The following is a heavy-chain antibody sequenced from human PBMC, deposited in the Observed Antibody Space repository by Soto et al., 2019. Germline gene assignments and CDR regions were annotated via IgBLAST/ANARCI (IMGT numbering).Heavy chain of an antibody. V-gene: IGHV1-18*01. CDR2: ISAYNGNT. CDR3: ARDPTYGPPAPNFDY. D-gene: IGHD4-17*01. CDR1: GYTFTSYG. J-gene: IGHJ4*02. Sequence: ASVKVSCKASGYTFTSYGISWVRQAPGQGLEWMGWISAYNGNTNYAQKLQGRVTMTTDTSTSTAYMELRSLRSDDTAVYYCARDPTYGPPAPNFDYWGQGTLVTVSS.